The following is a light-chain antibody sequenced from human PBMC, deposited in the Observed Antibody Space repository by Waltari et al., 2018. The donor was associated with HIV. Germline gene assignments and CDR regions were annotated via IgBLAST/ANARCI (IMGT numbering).Light chain of an antibody. CDR3: QQYNDWPRT. CDR2: GAS. V-gene: IGKV3-15*01. CDR1: QSVSSN. Sequence: EIVMTQSPATLYVSPGERATLSCRASQSVSSNLAWYQQKPGQAPRLLIFGASTRATGIPARFSGGGSGTDFTLSISSLQSEDFALYYCQQYNDWPRTFGQGTKVEIK. J-gene: IGKJ1*01.